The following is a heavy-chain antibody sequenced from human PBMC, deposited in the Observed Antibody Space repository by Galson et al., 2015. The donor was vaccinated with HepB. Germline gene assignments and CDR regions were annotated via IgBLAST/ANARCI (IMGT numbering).Heavy chain of an antibody. CDR3: ARSPPVYDSSGYYSVIFDY. CDR2: ISSSGSTI. J-gene: IGHJ4*02. Sequence: SLRLSCAASGFTFSSYSMNWVRQAPGKGLEWVSYISSSGSTIYYADSVKGRFTISRDNAKNSLYLQMNSLRAEDTAVYYCARSPPVYDSSGYYSVIFDYWGQGTLVTVSS. CDR1: GFTFSSYS. D-gene: IGHD3-22*01. V-gene: IGHV3-48*04.